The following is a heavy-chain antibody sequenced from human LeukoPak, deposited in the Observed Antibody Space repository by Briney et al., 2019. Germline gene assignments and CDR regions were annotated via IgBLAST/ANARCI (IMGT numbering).Heavy chain of an antibody. CDR2: IKSKTDGGTT. D-gene: IGHD3-22*01. J-gene: IGHJ4*02. V-gene: IGHV3-15*01. Sequence: GGSLRLSCADSGFTFSNAWMSWVRQAPGKGLEWVGRIKSKTDGGTTDYAAPVKGRFTISREDSKNTLYLQMNSLRAEDTAVYYCAREQGTYYYDTSGSLTYWGQGTLVTVSS. CDR3: AREQGTYYYDTSGSLTY. CDR1: GFTFSNAW.